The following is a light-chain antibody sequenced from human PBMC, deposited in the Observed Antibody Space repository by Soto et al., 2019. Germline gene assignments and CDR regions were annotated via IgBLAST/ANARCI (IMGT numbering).Light chain of an antibody. Sequence: QSVLTQPPSVSGAPGQTITISCTGSRSNVGANYDVLWYQVLPGAGPRLLIYGNNNRPSGVPDRFSGSQSGTSASLAITGLQAEDEADYYCQSYDSSLTALVFGGGTKVTVL. J-gene: IGLJ2*01. CDR2: GNN. CDR1: RSNVGANYD. V-gene: IGLV1-40*01. CDR3: QSYDSSLTALV.